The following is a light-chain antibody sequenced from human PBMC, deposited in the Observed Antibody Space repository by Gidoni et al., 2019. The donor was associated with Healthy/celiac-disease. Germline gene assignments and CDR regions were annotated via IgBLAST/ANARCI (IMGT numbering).Light chain of an antibody. CDR2: GNS. V-gene: IGLV1-40*01. Sequence: QSVLTQPLSVSGAPGQRVPISCTGSRSNIGAGYDVHWYQQLPGTAPKVLIYGNSNRPSGVPDRFSGSKSGTSASLAITGLQAEDEADYYCQSYDSSLSGSKVFGGGTKLTVL. CDR3: QSYDSSLSGSKV. CDR1: RSNIGAGYD. J-gene: IGLJ2*01.